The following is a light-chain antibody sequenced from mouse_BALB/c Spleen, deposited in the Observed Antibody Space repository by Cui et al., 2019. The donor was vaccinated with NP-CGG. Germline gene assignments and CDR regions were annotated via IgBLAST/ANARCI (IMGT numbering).Light chain of an antibody. CDR3: ALWYSNHWV. CDR1: TGAVTTSNY. CDR2: GTN. J-gene: IGLJ1*01. Sequence: QAVVTQESALTTSPGETVTLTCRSSTGAVTTSNYANWVQEKPDHLFTGLIGGTNNRTPGVPARFSGSLIGDKAALTIIGAQTEVVAIYFCALWYSNHWVFGGGTKLTVL. V-gene: IGLV1*01.